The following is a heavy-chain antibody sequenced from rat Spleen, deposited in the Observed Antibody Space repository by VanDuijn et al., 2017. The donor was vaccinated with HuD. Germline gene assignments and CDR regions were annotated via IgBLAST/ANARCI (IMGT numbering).Heavy chain of an antibody. Sequence: EVQLQESGPGLVKPSQSLSLTCSVTFYSITSSYKWTWIRKFPGNKLEWMGYIDNAGNTNYNPSLKSRISITRDTSKNQFFLQVNSVTTEDTATYYCGRDNNYKAYWGQGVLVTVSS. J-gene: IGHJ2*01. D-gene: IGHD1-10*01. CDR2: IDNAGNT. V-gene: IGHV3-3*01. CDR1: FYSITSSYK. CDR3: GRDNNYKAY.